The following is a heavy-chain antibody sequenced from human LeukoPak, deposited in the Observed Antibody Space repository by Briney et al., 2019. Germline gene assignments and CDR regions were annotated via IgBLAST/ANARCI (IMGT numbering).Heavy chain of an antibody. D-gene: IGHD6-25*01. Sequence: SETLSLTCTVSGGSISSYYWSWIRQPPGKGLEWIGYNYYSGSTNYNPSLKSRVTISVDTSKNQFPLKLSSVTAADTAVYYCARGWRLGSEWVGMDVWGQGTTVTVS. J-gene: IGHJ6*02. CDR2: NYYSGST. V-gene: IGHV4-59*01. CDR3: ARGWRLGSEWVGMDV. CDR1: GGSISSYY.